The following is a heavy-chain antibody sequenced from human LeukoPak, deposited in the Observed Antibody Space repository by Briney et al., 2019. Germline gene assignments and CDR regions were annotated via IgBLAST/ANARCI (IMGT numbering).Heavy chain of an antibody. CDR3: ARPGGFRDAFDI. J-gene: IGHJ3*02. Sequence: SETLSLTCAVSGYSISSGYYWGWIRQPPGKGLEWIGSNYHSGSTYYNPSLKSRVTISVDTSKNQFSLELSSVTAADTAVYCCARPGGFRDAFDIWGQGTMVTVSS. CDR2: NYHSGST. V-gene: IGHV4-38-2*01. CDR1: GYSISSGYY. D-gene: IGHD3-10*01.